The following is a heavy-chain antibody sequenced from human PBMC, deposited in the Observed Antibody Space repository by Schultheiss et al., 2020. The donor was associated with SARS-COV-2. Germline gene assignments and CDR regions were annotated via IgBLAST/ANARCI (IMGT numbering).Heavy chain of an antibody. CDR1: GFMFSSYA. V-gene: IGHV3-23*01. J-gene: IGHJ5*02. D-gene: IGHD1-26*01. Sequence: GGSLRLSCAASGFMFSSYAMSWVRQAPGKGLEWVSGVTGSGGSTYYADSVKGRFTISRDNSKNTLYLQMNSLRAEDTAVYYCARQYSGSLDPWGQGTLVTVSS. CDR3: ARQYSGSLDP. CDR2: VTGSGGST.